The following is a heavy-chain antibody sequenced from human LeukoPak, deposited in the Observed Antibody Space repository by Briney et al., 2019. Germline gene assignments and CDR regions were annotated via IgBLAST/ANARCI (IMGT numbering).Heavy chain of an antibody. CDR1: GGSISHYY. J-gene: IGHJ4*02. CDR2: IYTSGST. Sequence: SETLSLTCTVSGGSISHYYWSWIRQPAGKGLEWIGRIYTSGSTNYNPSLKSRVTISVDTSKNQFSLNLSSVTAADTAVYYCARGPTKNYFDYWGQGTLVTVSS. CDR3: ARGPTKNYFDY. V-gene: IGHV4-4*07.